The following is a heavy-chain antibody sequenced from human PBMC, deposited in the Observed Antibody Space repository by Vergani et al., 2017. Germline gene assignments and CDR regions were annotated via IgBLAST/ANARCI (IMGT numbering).Heavy chain of an antibody. CDR1: GASIRSSNYY. V-gene: IGHV4-39*01. CDR3: ARHSXVEWLVRLGGIDP. Sequence: QLQLQESGPGLVKPSATLCLTCSVSGASIRSSNYYWGWIRQPPGKGLEWIASIYYSGSTYYNPSLKSRVTISVDTSKNQFFLKLSSVTAADTAIYFCARHSXVEWLVRLGGIDPWGQGILVTVSS. J-gene: IGHJ5*02. D-gene: IGHD6-19*01. CDR2: IYYSGST.